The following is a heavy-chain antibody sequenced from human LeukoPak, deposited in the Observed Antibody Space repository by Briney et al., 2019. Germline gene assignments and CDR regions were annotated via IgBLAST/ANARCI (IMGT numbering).Heavy chain of an antibody. J-gene: IGHJ4*02. CDR3: ARGSRRSGYYTFNY. Sequence: ASVKVSCKASGGTFSSYAISWVRQAPGQGLEWMGGIIPIFGTANYAQKFQGRVTMTTDTSTSTAYMELRSLRSDDTAVYYCARGSRRSGYYTFNYWGQGTLVTVSS. D-gene: IGHD3-3*01. CDR1: GGTFSSYA. CDR2: IIPIFGTA. V-gene: IGHV1-69*05.